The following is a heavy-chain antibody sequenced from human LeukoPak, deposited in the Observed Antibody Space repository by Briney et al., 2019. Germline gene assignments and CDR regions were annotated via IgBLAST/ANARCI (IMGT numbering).Heavy chain of an antibody. J-gene: IGHJ4*02. Sequence: GGSLRLSCAASGFTFSNYWMHWVRQAPGKGLVWVSRIKSDGSSTNYADSVKGRFTISRDNAKNTLYLQMNSLRAEDTAVYYCAKSGPYSSSWYEPLERWGQGTLVTVSS. V-gene: IGHV3-74*01. D-gene: IGHD6-13*01. CDR1: GFTFSNYW. CDR2: IKSDGSST. CDR3: AKSGPYSSSWYEPLER.